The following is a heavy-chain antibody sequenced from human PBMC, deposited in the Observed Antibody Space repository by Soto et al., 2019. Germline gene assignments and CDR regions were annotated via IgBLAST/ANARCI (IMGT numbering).Heavy chain of an antibody. V-gene: IGHV5-51*01. CDR3: ACSSVGYYGMDV. J-gene: IGHJ6*02. D-gene: IGHD6-6*01. CDR1: GYRFTSYW. CDR2: IYPGDSET. Sequence: PGESLKISCKGYGYRFTSYWIGWVRQMPGRGLEWMGIIYPGDSETIYSPSFQDQVTISADKSITTAYLQWSSLKASDTAMYYCACSSVGYYGMDVWGQGTTVTVSS.